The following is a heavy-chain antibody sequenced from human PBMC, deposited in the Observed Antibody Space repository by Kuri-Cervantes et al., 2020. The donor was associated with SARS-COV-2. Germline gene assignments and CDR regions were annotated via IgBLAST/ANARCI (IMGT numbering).Heavy chain of an antibody. D-gene: IGHD6-19*01. CDR2: ISYDGSNK. J-gene: IGHJ6*02. Sequence: SLKISCAASGFTFSSYAMHWVRQAPGKGLEWVAVISYDGSNKYYADSVKGRFTISRDNSKNTLYLQMNSLRAEDTAVYYCARSVAGQWLDHGQGDLYYYYYGMDVWGQGTTVTVSS. CDR3: ARSVAGQWLDHGQGDLYYYYYGMDV. V-gene: IGHV3-30-3*01. CDR1: GFTFSSYA.